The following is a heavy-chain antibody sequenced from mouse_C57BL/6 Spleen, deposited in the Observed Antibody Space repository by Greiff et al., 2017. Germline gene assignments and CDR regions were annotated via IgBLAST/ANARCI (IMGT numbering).Heavy chain of an antibody. CDR3: AREGNYYGSSYDYFDY. V-gene: IGHV3-6*01. J-gene: IGHJ2*01. D-gene: IGHD1-1*01. CDR2: ISYDGSN. Sequence: EVKLVESGPGLVKPSQSLSLTCSVTGYSITSGYYWNWIRQFPGNKLEWMGYISYDGSNNYNPSLKNRISITRDTSKNQFFLKLNSVTTEDTATYYCAREGNYYGSSYDYFDYWGQGTTLTVSS. CDR1: GYSITSGYY.